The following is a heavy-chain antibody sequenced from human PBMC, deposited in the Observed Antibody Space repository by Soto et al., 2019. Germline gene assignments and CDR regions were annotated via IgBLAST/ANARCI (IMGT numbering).Heavy chain of an antibody. CDR3: ARQYGGSYADY. J-gene: IGHJ4*02. CDR1: GGSISSYY. CDR2: IYYSGST. Sequence: SETLSLTCTVSGGSISSYYWSWIRQPPGKGLEWIGYIYYSGSTNYNPSLKSRVTISVDTSKNQFSLKLSSVTAADTAVYYCARQYGGSYADYWGQGTLVTRLL. V-gene: IGHV4-59*08. D-gene: IGHD1-26*01.